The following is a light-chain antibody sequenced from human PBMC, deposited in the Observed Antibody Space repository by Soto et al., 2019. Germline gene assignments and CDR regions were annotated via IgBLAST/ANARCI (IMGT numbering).Light chain of an antibody. CDR2: DAS. CDR3: QQYHSYPWT. J-gene: IGKJ1*01. Sequence: DIQMTQSPSTLSASVGDRVTITCRASQSISSWLAWYQQKPGKAPKLLIYDASSLESGVPSRFRGSGSGKEFNLTIRSLKPDDFATYYCQQYHSYPWTFGQGTKVEIK. V-gene: IGKV1-5*01. CDR1: QSISSW.